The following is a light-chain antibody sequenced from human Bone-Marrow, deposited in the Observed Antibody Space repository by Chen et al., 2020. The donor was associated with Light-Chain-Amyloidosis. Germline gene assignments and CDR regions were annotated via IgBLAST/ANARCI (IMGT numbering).Light chain of an antibody. J-gene: IGLJ2*01. Sequence: SYELTQPPSASVSPGQTARLPCSGADLPTKYAYWYPQKPGQSPVLVLHSSAQMPSAISVRFSASSSGTTATLTISGVESEDEADYRCQAAESSGTDEVLFRGRTKLPVL. CDR2: SSA. CDR1: DLPTKY. V-gene: IGLV3-25*03. CDR3: QAAESSGTDEVL.